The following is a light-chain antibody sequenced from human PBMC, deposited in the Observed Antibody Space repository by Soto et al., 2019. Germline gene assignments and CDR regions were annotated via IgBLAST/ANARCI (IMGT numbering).Light chain of an antibody. CDR3: SSYAGGPYV. J-gene: IGLJ1*01. Sequence: QSALTQPPSASGSPGQSVTISCTGTSSDVGQYNYISWYQQHPGKAPKLLTYEVNRRPSGVPDRFSGSKSGNTASLTVSGLQAEDEADYSRSSYAGGPYVLGGGTKVTV. CDR1: SSDVGQYNY. V-gene: IGLV2-8*01. CDR2: EVN.